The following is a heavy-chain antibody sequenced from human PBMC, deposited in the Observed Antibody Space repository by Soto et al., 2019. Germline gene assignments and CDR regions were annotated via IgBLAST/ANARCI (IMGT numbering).Heavy chain of an antibody. Sequence: QVQLVESGGGLVKPGGSLRLSCAASGFTFSASYMTWIRQAPGKGLEWVSYISGSGTTIYYTDSVKGRFTVSRDNAKNSVYLQMNSLRAEDTAVYYCASDPYYYASDYWGQGPLVTVSS. CDR3: ASDPYYYASDY. CDR1: GFTFSASY. D-gene: IGHD3-10*01. CDR2: ISGSGTTI. J-gene: IGHJ4*02. V-gene: IGHV3-11*01.